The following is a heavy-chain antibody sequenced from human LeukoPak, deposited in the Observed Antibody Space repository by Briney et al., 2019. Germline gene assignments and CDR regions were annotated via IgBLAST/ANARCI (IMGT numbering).Heavy chain of an antibody. CDR3: TSLGESRLGPH. D-gene: IGHD2-21*01. Sequence: SETLSLTGTVSGGSTSSSSYYWGWIRQPPGKGLEWIGSIYYSGSTYYHPSLKSRFTISIDTSKTQSSLKMSPVAAAATAEYYCTSLGESRLGPHWGQGTLVPVSS. CDR1: GGSTSSSSYY. V-gene: IGHV4-39*01. J-gene: IGHJ4*02. CDR2: IYYSGST.